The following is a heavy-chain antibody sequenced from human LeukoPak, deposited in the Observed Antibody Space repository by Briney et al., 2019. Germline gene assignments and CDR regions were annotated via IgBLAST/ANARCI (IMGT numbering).Heavy chain of an antibody. CDR3: AKDMDDILTGYLDP. Sequence: GGSLRLSCAASGFTFDDYAMHWVRQAPGKGLEWVSGVSWNSGSIGYADSVKGRLPISRDNAKTSMYLQMNSLRAEDTALYYCAKDMDDILTGYLDPWGQGTLVTVSS. V-gene: IGHV3-9*01. CDR2: VSWNSGSI. D-gene: IGHD3-9*01. J-gene: IGHJ5*02. CDR1: GFTFDDYA.